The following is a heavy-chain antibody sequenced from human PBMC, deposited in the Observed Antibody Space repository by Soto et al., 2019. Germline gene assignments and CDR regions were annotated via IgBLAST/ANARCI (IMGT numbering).Heavy chain of an antibody. CDR3: ASTLPDYGDPGRYGMDV. V-gene: IGHV4-4*07. Sequence: PSETLSLTCTVSGGSISSYYWSWIRQPAGKGLEWIGRIYTSGSTNYNPSLKSRVTMSVDTSKNQFSLKLSSVTAADTAVYYCASTLPDYGDPGRYGMDVWGQGTTVTVSS. CDR1: GGSISSYY. J-gene: IGHJ6*02. CDR2: IYTSGST. D-gene: IGHD4-17*01.